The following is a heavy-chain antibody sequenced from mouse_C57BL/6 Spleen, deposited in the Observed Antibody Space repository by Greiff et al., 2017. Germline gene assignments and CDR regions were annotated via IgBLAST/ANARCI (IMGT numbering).Heavy chain of an antibody. J-gene: IGHJ2*01. Sequence: VQLQQSGAELVKPGASVKISCKASGYAFSSYWMNWVKQRPGKGLEWIGQIYPGDGDTNYNGKFKGKATLTADKSSSTAYMQLSSLTSEDSAVYFCARDTYYYGSSPYFDYWGQGTTLTVSS. CDR3: ARDTYYYGSSPYFDY. CDR2: IYPGDGDT. CDR1: GYAFSSYW. D-gene: IGHD1-1*01. V-gene: IGHV1-80*01.